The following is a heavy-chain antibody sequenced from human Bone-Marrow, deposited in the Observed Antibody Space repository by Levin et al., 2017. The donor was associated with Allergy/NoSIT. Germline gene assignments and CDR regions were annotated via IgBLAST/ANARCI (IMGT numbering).Heavy chain of an antibody. V-gene: IGHV5-51*01. J-gene: IGHJ4*02. Sequence: PGESLKISCKTSGYSFVIAWVRQMPGKGLEWMGLIYPYDSDTRYSPSFQGHVTLSADKSNRTAYLQWNSLKASDTATYFCATSTGSLGWLESWGQGTLVTVSS. CDR2: IYPYDSDT. D-gene: IGHD1-1*01. CDR3: ATSTGSLGWLES. CDR1: GYSFV.